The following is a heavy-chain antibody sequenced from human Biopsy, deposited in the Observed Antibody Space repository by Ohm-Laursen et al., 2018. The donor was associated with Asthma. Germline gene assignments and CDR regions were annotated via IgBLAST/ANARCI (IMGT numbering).Heavy chain of an antibody. CDR1: GFTFSSFA. Sequence: SLRLSCAASGFTFSSFAMSWVRQAPGKGLEWVSAITRSAGRTDYADSVKGRFTISRDNSKNTLYLQMNSLRAEDTAVYYCARESSVAGSSDFDYWGQGTLVTVSS. V-gene: IGHV3-23*01. D-gene: IGHD6-19*01. CDR2: ITRSAGRT. J-gene: IGHJ4*02. CDR3: ARESSVAGSSDFDY.